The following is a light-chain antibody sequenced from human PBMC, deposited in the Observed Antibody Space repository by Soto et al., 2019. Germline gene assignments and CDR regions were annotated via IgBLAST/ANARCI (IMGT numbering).Light chain of an antibody. J-gene: IGKJ1*01. Sequence: ENVLTQSPGTLSLSPGERATLSCRASQSVSSNYVAWYQQKPGQAPRLLVYSASSRATGIPDRFSGSGSGTDFTLTISRLEPEDFAVYYCQQYGSSRWTFGQGTKVEIK. CDR2: SAS. V-gene: IGKV3-20*01. CDR1: QSVSSNY. CDR3: QQYGSSRWT.